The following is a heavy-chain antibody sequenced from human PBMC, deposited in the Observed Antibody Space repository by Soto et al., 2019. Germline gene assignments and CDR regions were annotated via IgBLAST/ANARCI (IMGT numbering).Heavy chain of an antibody. CDR3: ARDRYDFWSGSYYFDY. Sequence: ASVRVSCKGCGYTFTSYAMHWVRQAPGQGLEWMGWISAYNGNTNYAQKLQGRVTMTTDTSTSTAYMELRSLRSDDTAVYYCARDRYDFWSGSYYFDYWGQGTLVTVSS. J-gene: IGHJ4*02. CDR2: ISAYNGNT. CDR1: GYTFTSYA. D-gene: IGHD3-3*01. V-gene: IGHV1-18*01.